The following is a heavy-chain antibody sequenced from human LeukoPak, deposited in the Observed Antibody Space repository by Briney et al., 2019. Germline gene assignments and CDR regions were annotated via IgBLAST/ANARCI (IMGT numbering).Heavy chain of an antibody. V-gene: IGHV3-7*01. J-gene: IGHJ4*02. D-gene: IGHD6-13*01. CDR1: GFSFSGYW. CDR3: AREWQGGIAAAGTRIEGDY. Sequence: GGSLRLSCAVSGFSFSGYWMTWVRQAPGKGLEWVANINQDGSEKNYVDSVKGRFTISRDNAENSLFLQMNSMRVEDKAVYYCAREWQGGIAAAGTRIEGDYWGQGTLVAVSS. CDR2: INQDGSEK.